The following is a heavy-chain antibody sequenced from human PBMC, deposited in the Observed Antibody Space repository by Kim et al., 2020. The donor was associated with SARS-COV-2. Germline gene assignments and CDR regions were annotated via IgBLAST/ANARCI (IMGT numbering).Heavy chain of an antibody. V-gene: IGHV4-59*01. D-gene: IGHD3-10*01. CDR3: AGAEAKSVLLWVGVLDAFDI. J-gene: IGHJ3*02. Sequence: SRVTISVDTSKNQFSLKLSSVTAADTAVYYCAGAEAKSVLLWVGVLDAFDIWGQGTMVTVSS.